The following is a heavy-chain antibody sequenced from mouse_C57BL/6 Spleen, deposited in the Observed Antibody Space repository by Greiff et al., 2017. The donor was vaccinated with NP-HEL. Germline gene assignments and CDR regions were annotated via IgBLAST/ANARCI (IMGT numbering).Heavy chain of an antibody. Sequence: VQLQQPGAELVMPGASVKLSCKASGYTFTSYWMHWVKQRPGQGLEWIGEIDPSDSYTNYNQKLKGKSTLTVDKSSSTAYRQLSSLTSEDAAVYYCARDRQLFDYWGQGTTLTVSS. J-gene: IGHJ2*01. CDR3: ARDRQLFDY. CDR2: IDPSDSYT. D-gene: IGHD3-2*01. CDR1: GYTFTSYW. V-gene: IGHV1-69*01.